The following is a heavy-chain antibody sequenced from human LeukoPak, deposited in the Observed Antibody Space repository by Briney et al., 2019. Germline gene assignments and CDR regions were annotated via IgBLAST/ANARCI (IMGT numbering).Heavy chain of an antibody. D-gene: IGHD3/OR15-3a*01. V-gene: IGHV4-4*07. CDR2: VYTSGST. Sequence: SETLSLTCTVSGGSISSYYWNWIRQPAGKGLEWIGRVYTSGSTNYNPSFKSRVTMSIDTSKNQFSLNLSSVTAADTAVYYCARGQGGGLFEYWGQGTLVTVSS. CDR3: ARGQGGGLFEY. CDR1: GGSISSYY. J-gene: IGHJ4*02.